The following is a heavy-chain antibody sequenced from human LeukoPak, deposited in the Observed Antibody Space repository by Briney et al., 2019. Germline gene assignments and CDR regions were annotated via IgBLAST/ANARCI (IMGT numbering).Heavy chain of an antibody. CDR2: FNPEDGET. CDR3: ATDSNTYSGSYYGNY. J-gene: IGHJ4*02. D-gene: IGHD1-26*01. V-gene: IGHV1-24*01. Sequence: ASVKVSCKVSGYTLTELSMHWVRQAPGKGLEWMGGFNPEDGETIYAQKFQGRVTMTEDTSTDTAYMELSSLRSEDTAVYYCATDSNTYSGSYYGNYWGQGTLVTVSS. CDR1: GYTLTELS.